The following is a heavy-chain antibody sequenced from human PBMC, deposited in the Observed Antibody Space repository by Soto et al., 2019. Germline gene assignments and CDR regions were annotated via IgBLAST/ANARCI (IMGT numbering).Heavy chain of an antibody. CDR1: GGTFSSYT. J-gene: IGHJ3*02. D-gene: IGHD2-15*01. CDR2: IIPILGIA. V-gene: IGHV1-69*02. CDR3: ARPDCSGGSCYSNAFDI. Sequence: GASVKVSCKASGGTFSSYTISWVRQAPGQGLEWMGRIIPILGIANYAQKFQGRVTITADKSTSTAYMELSSLRSEDTAVYYCARPDCSGGSCYSNAFDIWGQGTMVTVSS.